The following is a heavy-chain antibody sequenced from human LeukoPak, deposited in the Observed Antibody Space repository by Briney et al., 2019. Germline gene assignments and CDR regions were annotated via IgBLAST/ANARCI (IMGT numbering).Heavy chain of an antibody. CDR3: ASAIQGN. CDR2: VRYDGINK. V-gene: IGHV3-30*02. Sequence: GGSLRLSCAASGSTFSSYGMHWVRQAPGKGLEWVAFVRYDGINKYYADSVKGRFTISRDNSKNTLYLQMNSLRAEDTAVYYCASAIQGNWGQGTLVTVSS. J-gene: IGHJ4*02. CDR1: GSTFSSYG.